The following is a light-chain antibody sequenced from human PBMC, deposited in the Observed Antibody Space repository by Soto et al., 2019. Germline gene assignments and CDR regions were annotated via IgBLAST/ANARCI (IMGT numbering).Light chain of an antibody. CDR2: GAS. V-gene: IGKV3-15*01. J-gene: IGKJ1*01. CDR1: QIIITN. Sequence: EIVMTQAPATLSVSPGERASRPCRASQIIITNLACYQQKPGQAPRLLIYGASTRATGIPARFSGRGSETEFTLTISSLQSEDFAVYYCQQYNNWPRTFGQGTKVDI. CDR3: QQYNNWPRT.